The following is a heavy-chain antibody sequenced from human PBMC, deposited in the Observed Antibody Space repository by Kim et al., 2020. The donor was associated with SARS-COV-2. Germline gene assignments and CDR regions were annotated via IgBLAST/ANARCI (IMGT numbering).Heavy chain of an antibody. Sequence: GGSLRLSCAASDFTFSGSAIHWVRQASGKGLEWVGRIGTKTDNYATAYAASVRGRFTFSRDASKNTAYLQMYSLNTEDTALYYCASATGDLYYWGQGTPVTVSS. CDR1: DFTFSGSA. D-gene: IGHD7-27*01. CDR3: ASATGDLYY. J-gene: IGHJ4*02. CDR2: IGTKTDNYAT. V-gene: IGHV3-73*01.